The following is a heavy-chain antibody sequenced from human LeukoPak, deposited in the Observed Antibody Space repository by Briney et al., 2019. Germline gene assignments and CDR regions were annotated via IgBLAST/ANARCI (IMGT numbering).Heavy chain of an antibody. V-gene: IGHV4-34*01. D-gene: IGHD6-6*01. CDR1: GGSFSGYY. Sequence: SETLSLTCAVYGGSFSGYYWSWIRQPPGKGLEWIGEINHSGSTNYNPSLKSRVTISVDTSKNQFSLKLSSVTAADTAVYYCGRGVPWFDPWGQGTLVTVSS. CDR2: INHSGST. CDR3: GRGVPWFDP. J-gene: IGHJ5*02.